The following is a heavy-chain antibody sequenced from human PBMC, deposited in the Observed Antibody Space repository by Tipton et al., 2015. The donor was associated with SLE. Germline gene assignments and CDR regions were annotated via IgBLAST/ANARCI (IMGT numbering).Heavy chain of an antibody. CDR1: GGSISSTSYY. D-gene: IGHD3-22*01. Sequence: TLSLTCTVSGGSISSTSYYWGWIRQPPGKGLEWIGSIYYSGNNYYNPSLKSRITTSVDTSKNQFSLRLSSVTAADTAVYYCARHSGYYYDRTPFDYWGQGTVVTVSS. J-gene: IGHJ4*02. V-gene: IGHV4-39*07. CDR2: IYYSGNN. CDR3: ARHSGYYYDRTPFDY.